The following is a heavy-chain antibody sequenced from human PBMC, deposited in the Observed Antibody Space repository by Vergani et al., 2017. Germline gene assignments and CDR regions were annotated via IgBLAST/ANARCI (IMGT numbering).Heavy chain of an antibody. CDR1: GFTFSSYG. Sequence: QVQLVESGGGVVQPGRSLRLSCAASGFTFSSYGMHWVRQAPGKGLEWVAVISYDGSNKYYADSVKGRFTISRDNSKNTLYLQMNSLRAEGTAVYYCAKAYGSYYGMDVWGQRTTVTVSS. CDR3: AKAYGSYYGMDV. D-gene: IGHD4-17*01. J-gene: IGHJ6*02. CDR2: ISYDGSNK. V-gene: IGHV3-30*18.